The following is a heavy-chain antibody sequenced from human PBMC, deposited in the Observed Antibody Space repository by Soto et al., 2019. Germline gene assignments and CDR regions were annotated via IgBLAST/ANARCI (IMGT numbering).Heavy chain of an antibody. CDR2: ISAYNGNT. D-gene: IGHD3-3*01. J-gene: IGHJ6*02. CDR1: GYTFTSYG. Sequence: ASVKVSCKASGYTFTSYGISWVRQAPGQGLEWMGWISAYNGNTNYAQKLQGRVTMTTDTSTSTAHMELRSLRSDDTAVYYCARSQKLRFLEWLPTPGGMDVWGQGTTVTVSS. CDR3: ARSQKLRFLEWLPTPGGMDV. V-gene: IGHV1-18*01.